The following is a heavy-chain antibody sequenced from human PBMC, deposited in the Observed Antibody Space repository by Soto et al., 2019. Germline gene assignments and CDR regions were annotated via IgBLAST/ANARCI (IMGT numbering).Heavy chain of an antibody. CDR1: GYTFTSYG. CDR3: PRDGGSSWYVNYYYHYMDD. J-gene: IGHJ6*03. V-gene: IGHV1-18*01. D-gene: IGHD6-13*01. Sequence: GASVKVSCKASGYTFTSYGISWVRQAPGQGLEWMGWISAYNGNTNYAQKLQGRVTMTTDTSTSTAYMELTSLRSDDTAVYYCPRDGGSSWYVNYYYHYMDDCGKLTTVTVCS. CDR2: ISAYNGNT.